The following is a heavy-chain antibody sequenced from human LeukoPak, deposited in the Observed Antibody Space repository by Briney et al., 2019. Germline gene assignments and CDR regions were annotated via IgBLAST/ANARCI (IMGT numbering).Heavy chain of an antibody. V-gene: IGHV5-51*01. CDR1: GCIFTKYW. D-gene: IGHD1-14*01. CDR3: VRREDNGSLDY. CDR2: VYPTDSDT. J-gene: IGHJ4*02. Sequence: GESLKISCEASGCIFTKYWIGWVRQMPRKGLEWMGLVYPTDSDTRYSPSFQGQVTISADKSITTAYLQWNSLKASDTAMYYCVRREDNGSLDYWGQGTRVTVSS.